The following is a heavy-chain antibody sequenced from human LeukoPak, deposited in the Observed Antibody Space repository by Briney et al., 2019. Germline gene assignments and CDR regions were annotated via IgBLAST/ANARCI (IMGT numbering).Heavy chain of an antibody. V-gene: IGHV4-30-2*01. CDR1: GTSISDYS. D-gene: IGHD5-18*01. Sequence: SETLSLTCSVSGTSISDYSWSWIRQPPGKGLEWIGYIYHSGSTYYNPTLKSRVTISVDRSKNQFSLKLSSVTAADTAVYYCARVHTAMVINAFDIWGQGTMVTVSS. CDR3: ARVHTAMVINAFDI. J-gene: IGHJ3*02. CDR2: IYHSGST.